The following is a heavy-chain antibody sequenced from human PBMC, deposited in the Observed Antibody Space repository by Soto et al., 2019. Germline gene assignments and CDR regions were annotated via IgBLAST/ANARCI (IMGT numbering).Heavy chain of an antibody. D-gene: IGHD3-3*01. CDR2: ISRSGDST. V-gene: IGHV3-23*01. CDR3: AKGFLEWSLSDY. Sequence: EVRLLESGGGLVQPGGSLRLSCAASGFTFYTYAMNWVRQAPGKGLEWVSDISRSGDSTNYADSVKGRFTISRDNSQNTLYLQMNSLRAEDTAVYYCAKGFLEWSLSDYWGQGTLVTVSS. J-gene: IGHJ4*02. CDR1: GFTFYTYA.